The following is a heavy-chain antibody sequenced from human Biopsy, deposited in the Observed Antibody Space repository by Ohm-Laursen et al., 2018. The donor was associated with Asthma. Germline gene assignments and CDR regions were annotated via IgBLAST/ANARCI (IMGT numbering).Heavy chain of an antibody. V-gene: IGHV4-39*02. J-gene: IGHJ2*01. D-gene: IGHD6-6*01. Sequence: PGTLSLTWIVSGDAMSTSGSYWGWIRQSPGKGLEWIGSIYYSGRTYYNPSLKSRVTISADTSKNHFSLKVTSVTAADTAVYYCARAVSSSSYWYFDLWGRGDLVTVSS. CDR3: ARAVSSSSYWYFDL. CDR1: GDAMSTSGSY. CDR2: IYYSGRT.